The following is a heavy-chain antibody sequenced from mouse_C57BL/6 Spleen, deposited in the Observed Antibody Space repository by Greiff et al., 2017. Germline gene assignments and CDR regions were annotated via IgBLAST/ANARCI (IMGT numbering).Heavy chain of an antibody. J-gene: IGHJ2*01. CDR3: ARGAYDYDGEVFDY. V-gene: IGHV5-4*03. Sequence: EVKLVESGGGLVKPGGSLKLSCAASGFTFSSYAMSWVRQTPEKRLEWVATISDGGSYTYYPDNVKGRFTISRDNAKNNLYLQMSHLKSEDTAMYYCARGAYDYDGEVFDYWGQGTTLTVSS. D-gene: IGHD2-4*01. CDR2: ISDGGSYT. CDR1: GFTFSSYA.